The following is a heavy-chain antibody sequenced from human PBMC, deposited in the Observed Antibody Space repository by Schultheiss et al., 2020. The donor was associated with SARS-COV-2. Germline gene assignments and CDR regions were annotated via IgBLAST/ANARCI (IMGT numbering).Heavy chain of an antibody. J-gene: IGHJ4*02. CDR1: GFTFSSYA. CDR2: ISSSSSTI. D-gene: IGHD3-3*01. CDR3: ARDSSVGGRYDFWSGYYSNSYYFDY. V-gene: IGHV3-48*01. Sequence: GGSLRLSCAASGFTFSSYAMHWVRQAPGKGLEWVSYISSSSSTIYYADSVKGRFTISRDNAKNSLYLQMNSLRAEDTAVYYCARDSSVGGRYDFWSGYYSNSYYFDYWGQGTLVTVSS.